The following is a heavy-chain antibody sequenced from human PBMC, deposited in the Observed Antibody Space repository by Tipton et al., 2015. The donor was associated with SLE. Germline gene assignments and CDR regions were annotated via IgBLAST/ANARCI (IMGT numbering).Heavy chain of an antibody. CDR1: GASVTSSHYY. CDR2: VFHSGNT. Sequence: TLSLTCTVSGASVTSSHYYWAWIRQPPGEGLEWIGSVFHSGNTYHNPALKSRVTISVDTSKNQFSLRLSSMIAADTAVYYCATTSSWYPLDCWGQGTLVTVSS. D-gene: IGHD6-13*01. CDR3: ATTSSWYPLDC. V-gene: IGHV4-39*07. J-gene: IGHJ4*02.